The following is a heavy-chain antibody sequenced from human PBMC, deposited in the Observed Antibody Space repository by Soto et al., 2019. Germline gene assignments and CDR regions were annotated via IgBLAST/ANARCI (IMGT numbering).Heavy chain of an antibody. D-gene: IGHD1-20*01. J-gene: IGHJ4*02. CDR1: GFTFTNSY. V-gene: IGHV1-46*01. Sequence: QVQLLQSGAEVKKPGASVRISCMASGFTFTNSYMHWVRQAQGQGLEWVGLINPSAGSTRFAQQFQGRVTMTRDMSASTVYMELRSLTSGDTAVYYCARGEFNWNDPGFDYWGLGTLVSVSS. CDR2: INPSAGST. CDR3: ARGEFNWNDPGFDY.